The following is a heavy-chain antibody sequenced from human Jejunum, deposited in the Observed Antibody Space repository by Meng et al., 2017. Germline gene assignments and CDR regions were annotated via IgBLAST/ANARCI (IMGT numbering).Heavy chain of an antibody. J-gene: IGHJ4*02. CDR1: GYSFMTYA. CDR2: INTDSGSP. D-gene: IGHD3-16*01. V-gene: IGHV7-4-1*02. Sequence: QVQLVQSGSELKNPGASVTVSSKASGYSFMTYALNWVRQAPGQGLEWMGWINTDSGSPTYAQGCTGRFVFSLETYVSTAYLQINNLQSDDTAGYYCARRSLGEMSGDPDYWGQGTLVTVSS. CDR3: ARRSLGEMSGDPDY.